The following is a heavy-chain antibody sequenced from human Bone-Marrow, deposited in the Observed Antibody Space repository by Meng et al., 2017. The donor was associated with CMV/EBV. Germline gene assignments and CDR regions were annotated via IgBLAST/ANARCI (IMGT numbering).Heavy chain of an antibody. CDR3: ARVVVVAATQGRTGWFDP. J-gene: IGHJ5*02. CDR1: GFTVSSNY. V-gene: IGHV3-66*01. D-gene: IGHD2-15*01. Sequence: GGSLRLSCAASGFTVSSNYMSWVRQAPGKGLEWVSVIYSGGSTYYADSVKGRFTISRDNSKNTLYLQMNSLRAEDTAVYYCARVVVVAATQGRTGWFDPWGQGTLVTVSS. CDR2: IYSGGST.